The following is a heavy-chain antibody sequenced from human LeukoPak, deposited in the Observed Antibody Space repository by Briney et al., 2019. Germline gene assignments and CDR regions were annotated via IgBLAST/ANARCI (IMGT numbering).Heavy chain of an antibody. D-gene: IGHD2-15*01. V-gene: IGHV3-74*01. Sequence: PGGSLRLSCAASGFTFSDYWMHWVRQAPGKGLVWVSRINTDMSSTIYTDSVKGRFTISRDNAKNTLYLQMNSLRAEDMAVYYCARDLSHCSGGTCFSAHFDYWGLGTLVTVSS. CDR1: GFTFSDYW. CDR2: INTDMSST. J-gene: IGHJ4*02. CDR3: ARDLSHCSGGTCFSAHFDY.